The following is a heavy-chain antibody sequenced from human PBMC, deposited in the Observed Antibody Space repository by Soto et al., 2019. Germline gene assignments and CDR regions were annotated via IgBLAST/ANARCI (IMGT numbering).Heavy chain of an antibody. V-gene: IGHV1-69*13. Sequence: SVKVSCKPSGGTLSSYVISWVRQAPGQGLEWMGGIIPVSAKSNYAQKFQGRVTITADESTSTAYMELSSLRSDDTAIYYCAITPGPHYFETDGYVRGKWFDPWGQGTLVTVSS. J-gene: IGHJ5*02. D-gene: IGHD3-22*01. CDR2: IIPVSAKS. CDR3: AITPGPHYFETDGYVRGKWFDP. CDR1: GGTLSSYV.